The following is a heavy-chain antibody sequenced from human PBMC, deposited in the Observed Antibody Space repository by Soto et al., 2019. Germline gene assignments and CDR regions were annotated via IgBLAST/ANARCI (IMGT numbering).Heavy chain of an antibody. D-gene: IGHD6-13*01. Sequence: QITLKESGPTLVKPTQTLTLTCTFSGFSLSTSGMGVGWIRQPPGKALEWLALIYWDDDKRYSPSLKSRLTXTXXTSKNQVVLTMTHMDPVDTATYYCAHYSSTCSFDYWGQGTLVTVSS. V-gene: IGHV2-5*02. CDR2: IYWDDDK. J-gene: IGHJ4*02. CDR1: GFSLSTSGMG. CDR3: AHYSSTCSFDY.